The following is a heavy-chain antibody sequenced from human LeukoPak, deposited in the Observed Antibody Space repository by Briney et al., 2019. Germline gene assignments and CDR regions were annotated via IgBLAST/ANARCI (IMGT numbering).Heavy chain of an antibody. Sequence: GGSLRLFCTASGFTFGDYAMSWFRQAPGKGLEWVGFIRSKAYGGTTEYAASVKGRFTISRDDSKSIAYLQMNSLKTEDTAVYYCTRVILGYSSGWYRFPDYWGQGTLVTVSS. CDR2: IRSKAYGGTT. D-gene: IGHD6-13*01. CDR3: TRVILGYSSGWYRFPDY. CDR1: GFTFGDYA. V-gene: IGHV3-49*03. J-gene: IGHJ4*02.